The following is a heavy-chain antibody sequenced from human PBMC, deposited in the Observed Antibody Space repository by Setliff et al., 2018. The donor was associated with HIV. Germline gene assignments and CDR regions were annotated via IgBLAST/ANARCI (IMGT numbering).Heavy chain of an antibody. CDR2: LNPTSGNT. V-gene: IGHV1-8*01. CDR1: GYTFTSLD. CDR3: ARGAPGRSCSGGSCSYFDY. J-gene: IGHJ4*02. Sequence: ASVKVSCKASGYTFTSLDINWVRQATGQGPEWMGWLNPTSGNTGSAQRLQGRVTMTRNTSISIAYMELGNLRSEDTAVYYCARGAPGRSCSGGSCSYFDYWGQGTLVTVSS. D-gene: IGHD2-15*01.